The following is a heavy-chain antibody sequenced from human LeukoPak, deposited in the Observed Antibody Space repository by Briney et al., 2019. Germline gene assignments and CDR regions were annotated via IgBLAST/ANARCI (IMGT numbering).Heavy chain of an antibody. J-gene: IGHJ4*02. CDR2: MNPNSGNT. D-gene: IGHD3-22*01. CDR1: GYTFTSYD. V-gene: IGHV1-8*01. CDR3: ARGHSIYYDSSGYNLDY. Sequence: ASVKVSCKASGYTFTSYDINWVRQATGQGLEWMGWMNPNSGNTDYAQKFQGRVTMTRNTSISTAYMELSSLRSEDTAVYYCARGHSIYYDSSGYNLDYWGQGTLVTVSS.